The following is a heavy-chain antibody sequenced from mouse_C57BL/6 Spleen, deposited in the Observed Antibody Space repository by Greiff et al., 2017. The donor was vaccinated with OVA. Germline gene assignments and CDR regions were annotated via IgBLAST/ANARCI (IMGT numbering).Heavy chain of an antibody. D-gene: IGHD2-5*01. CDR2: ISSGGSYT. CDR3: ARQNYSNYEDYFDY. V-gene: IGHV5-6*01. Sequence: EVMLVESGGDLVKPGGSLKLSCAASGFTFSSYGMSWVRQTPDQRLEWVATISSGGSYTYSPDSVKGRFTISRDNAKNTLYLQMSSLKSEDTAMYYCARQNYSNYEDYFDYWGQGTTLTVSS. CDR1: GFTFSSYG. J-gene: IGHJ2*01.